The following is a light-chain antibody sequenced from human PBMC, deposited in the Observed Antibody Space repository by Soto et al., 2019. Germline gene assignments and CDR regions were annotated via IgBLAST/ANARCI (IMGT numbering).Light chain of an antibody. V-gene: IGKV1-39*01. CDR2: AAS. CDR3: QQLNTYPLT. J-gene: IGKJ5*01. Sequence: DIEMTQSPSSLSSSVGDIVTITCRASQSISSYLNWYHQKPGKAPKLLIYAASTLQSGVPSRFSGSGSGTDFTLTISSLQPEDFATYYCQQLNTYPLTFGQGTRLEI. CDR1: QSISSY.